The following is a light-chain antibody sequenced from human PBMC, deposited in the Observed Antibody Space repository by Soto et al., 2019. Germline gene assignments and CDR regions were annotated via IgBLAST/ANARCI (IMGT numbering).Light chain of an antibody. Sequence: DIVMTQSPLSLPVTPGEPASISCRSSRSLLHSNGYNYLDWYLQKPRQSPQVLVYLGSNRSSGVPGRFSGSGSGTDFTLKISRVEAEDVGLYYCMQTLQTPRTFGQGTTVDIK. CDR2: LGS. CDR3: MQTLQTPRT. J-gene: IGKJ1*01. CDR1: RSLLHSNGYNY. V-gene: IGKV2-28*01.